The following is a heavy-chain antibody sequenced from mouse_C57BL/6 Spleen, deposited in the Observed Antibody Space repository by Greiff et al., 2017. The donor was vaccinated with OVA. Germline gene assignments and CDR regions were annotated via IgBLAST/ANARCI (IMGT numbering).Heavy chain of an antibody. CDR2: INPSNGGT. D-gene: IGHD2-1*01. Sequence: QVQLQQPGTELVKPGASVKLSCTASGYTFTSYCMHWVKQRPGQGLEWIGNINPSNGGTNYTAKFKSKATITVDKSSSTAYMQISSMTSEDAAVYYCAREVTAYFDYWGKGTTLTASS. V-gene: IGHV1-53*01. CDR1: GYTFTSYC. CDR3: AREVTAYFDY. J-gene: IGHJ2*01.